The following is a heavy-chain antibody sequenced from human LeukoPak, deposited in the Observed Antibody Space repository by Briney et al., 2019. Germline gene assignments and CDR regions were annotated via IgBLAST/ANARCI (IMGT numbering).Heavy chain of an antibody. CDR1: GDSISSNSAA. J-gene: IGHJ4*02. CDR3: ARDSGNYSPYFDQ. CDR2: TYYRSKWYN. Sequence: SQTLSLTFAISGDSISSNSAAWNWIRQSPSRGLEWLGRTYYRSKWYNDYAPSVKSRIAINPDTSKNQFSLHLNSVTPEDTAVYYCARDSGNYSPYFDQRGQGTLVTVSS. V-gene: IGHV6-1*01. D-gene: IGHD1-7*01.